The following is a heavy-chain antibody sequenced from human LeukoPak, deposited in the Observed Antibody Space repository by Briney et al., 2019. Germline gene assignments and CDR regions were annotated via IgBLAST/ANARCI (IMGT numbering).Heavy chain of an antibody. CDR3: ARVFERSSGWYLNYIGYYYYYMDV. D-gene: IGHD6-19*01. CDR1: GYTFTGYY. J-gene: IGHJ6*03. V-gene: IGHV1-2*02. Sequence: GASVKVSCKSSGYTFTGYYMHWVRQAPGQGLEWMGWINPNSGGTNYAQKFQGRVTMTRDTSISTAYMELSRLRSDDTAVYYCARVFERSSGWYLNYIGYYYYYMDVWGKGTTVTVSS. CDR2: INPNSGGT.